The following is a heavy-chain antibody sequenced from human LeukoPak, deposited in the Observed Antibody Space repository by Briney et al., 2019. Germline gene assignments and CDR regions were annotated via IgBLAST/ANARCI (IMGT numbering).Heavy chain of an antibody. V-gene: IGHV4-59*01. CDR1: GGSFSGYY. J-gene: IGHJ4*02. CDR2: IYYSGST. D-gene: IGHD1-26*01. Sequence: PSETLSLTCAVYGGSFSGYYWSWIRQPPGKGLEWIGYIYYSGSTNYNPSLKSRVTISVDTSKNQFSLKLSSVTAADTAVYYCARGLSGSYSGNDYWGQGTLVTVSS. CDR3: ARGLSGSYSGNDY.